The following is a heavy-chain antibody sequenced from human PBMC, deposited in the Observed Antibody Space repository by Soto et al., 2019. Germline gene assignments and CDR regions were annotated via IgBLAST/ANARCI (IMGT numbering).Heavy chain of an antibody. CDR1: GGSFSGYY. CDR2: INHSGST. Sequence: SETLSLTCAVYGGSFSGYYWSWIRQPPGKGLEWIGEINHSGSTNYNPSLKSRVTISVDTSKNQFSLKLSSVTAADTAVYYCARASYSSGWYELLNYYYYYGMDVGGQGTTVTISS. V-gene: IGHV4-34*01. CDR3: ARASYSSGWYELLNYYYYYGMDV. D-gene: IGHD6-19*01. J-gene: IGHJ6*02.